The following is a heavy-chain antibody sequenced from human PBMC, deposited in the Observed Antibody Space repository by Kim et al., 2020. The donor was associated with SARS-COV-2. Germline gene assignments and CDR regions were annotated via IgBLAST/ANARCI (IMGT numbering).Heavy chain of an antibody. CDR3: AKGRYFDWLSVSDFDY. Sequence: GGSLRLSCAASGFTFSSYAMSWVRQAPGKGLEWVSAISGSGGSTYYADSVKGRFTISRDNSKNTRYLQMNSLRAEDTAVYYCAKGRYFDWLSVSDFDYWGQGTLVTVSS. D-gene: IGHD3-9*01. V-gene: IGHV3-23*01. CDR2: ISGSGGST. CDR1: GFTFSSYA. J-gene: IGHJ4*02.